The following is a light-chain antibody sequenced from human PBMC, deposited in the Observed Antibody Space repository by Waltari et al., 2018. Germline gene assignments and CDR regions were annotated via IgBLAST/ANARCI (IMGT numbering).Light chain of an antibody. CDR2: DTN. V-gene: IGLV8-61*01. Sequence: QTVVTQEPSLSVSPGGTVTLTCGLSSGSVSQSHHCTWYQQTPVQAPRTLMYDTNTPSSGVPDRFSGSILGNKAALTITRAQADDECDYYCVVHYMDSGISMFGGGTKLTVL. CDR1: SGSVSQSHH. J-gene: IGLJ3*02. CDR3: VVHYMDSGISM.